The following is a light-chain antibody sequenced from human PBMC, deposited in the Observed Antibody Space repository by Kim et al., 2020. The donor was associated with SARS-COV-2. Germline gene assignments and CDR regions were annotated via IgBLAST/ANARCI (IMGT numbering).Light chain of an antibody. J-gene: IGKJ4*01. CDR3: QQHYIYPLT. CDR2: DAF. V-gene: IGKV1-8*01. Sequence: ASTGDRVTITCRASQDISNSLAWYQQKPGKAPELLIYDAFTLQSGVSPRFSGSRSGTDFTLTISSLQSEDFATYYCQQHYIYPLTFGGGPRWISN. CDR1: QDISNS.